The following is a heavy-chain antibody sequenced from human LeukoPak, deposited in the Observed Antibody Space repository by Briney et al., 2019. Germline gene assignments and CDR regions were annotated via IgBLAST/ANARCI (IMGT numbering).Heavy chain of an antibody. J-gene: IGHJ4*02. D-gene: IGHD3-22*01. CDR1: GYTFTAYY. CDR3: ASGENYDSSGYYFDY. Sequence: ASVKVSCKTSGYTFTAYYMHWVRQAPGQGLEWMGWINPNSGGTNYAQKFQGRVTMTRDTSISTAYMELSRLRSDDTAVYYCASGENYDSSGYYFDYWGQGTLVTVSS. V-gene: IGHV1-2*02. CDR2: INPNSGGT.